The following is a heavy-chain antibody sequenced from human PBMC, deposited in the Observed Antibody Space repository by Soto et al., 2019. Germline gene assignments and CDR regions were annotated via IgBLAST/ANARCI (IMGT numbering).Heavy chain of an antibody. CDR2: IYYDGGT. CDR3: ARDSFNYYYGMDV. J-gene: IGHJ6*02. V-gene: IGHV4-30-4*01. Sequence: KTSETLSLTCTVSGGSISSGDYHWSWIRQPPGKGLEWIGYIYYDGGTYYNPSLKSRLTISLDTSKNQFSLKLSSVTAADTAVYYCARDSFNYYYGMDVWGQGTSVTVSS. CDR1: GGSISSGDYH.